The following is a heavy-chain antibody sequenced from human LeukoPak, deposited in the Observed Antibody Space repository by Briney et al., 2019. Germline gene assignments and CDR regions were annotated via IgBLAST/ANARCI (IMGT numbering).Heavy chain of an antibody. Sequence: GGSLRLSCAASGFTFSSYWMSWVRQAPGKGLEWVSAISGSGGSTYYADSVKGRFTISRDNSKNTLYLQMNSLRAEDTAVYYCAKAVVGATEIFDYWGQGTLVTVSS. V-gene: IGHV3-23*01. D-gene: IGHD1-26*01. J-gene: IGHJ4*02. CDR2: ISGSGGST. CDR3: AKAVVGATEIFDY. CDR1: GFTFSSYW.